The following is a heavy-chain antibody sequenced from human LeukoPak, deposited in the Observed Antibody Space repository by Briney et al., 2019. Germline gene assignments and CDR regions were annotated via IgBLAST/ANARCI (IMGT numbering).Heavy chain of an antibody. V-gene: IGHV3-30*18. D-gene: IGHD3-9*01. Sequence: PGGSLRLSCAASGFTFSSYGMHWVRQAPGKGLERVAVISYDGSNKYYADSVKGRFTISRDNSKNTLYLQMNSLRAEDTAVYYCAKDRHDILTGYHLDYWGQGTLVTVSS. CDR2: ISYDGSNK. CDR3: AKDRHDILTGYHLDY. CDR1: GFTFSSYG. J-gene: IGHJ4*02.